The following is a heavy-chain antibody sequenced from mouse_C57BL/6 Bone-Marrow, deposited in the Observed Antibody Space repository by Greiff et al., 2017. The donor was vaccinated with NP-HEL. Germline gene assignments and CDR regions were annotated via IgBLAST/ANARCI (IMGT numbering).Heavy chain of an antibody. CDR1: GYAFSSYW. V-gene: IGHV1-80*01. CDR3: ARDYGSSGDWFAY. CDR2: IYPGDGDT. J-gene: IGHJ3*01. D-gene: IGHD1-1*01. Sequence: VQLQQSGAELVKPGASVKISCKASGYAFSSYWMNWVKQRPGKGLEWIGQIYPGDGDTNYNGKFKGKATLTADKSSSTAYMQLSSLTSEDSAVYFCARDYGSSGDWFAYWGQGTLVTVSA.